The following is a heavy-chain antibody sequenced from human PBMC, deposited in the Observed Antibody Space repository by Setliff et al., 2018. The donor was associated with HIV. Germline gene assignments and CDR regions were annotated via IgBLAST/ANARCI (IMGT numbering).Heavy chain of an antibody. CDR1: GDSIRGGDFY. CDR3: ARTTRHDGAAYDAFDL. Sequence: SETLSLTCIVSGDSIRGGDFYWTWIRQSPGKGLEWIGYVYWSGTTHYNPSLNGRVTISVDTSENQFSLKLDSLTAADSAVYYCARTTRHDGAAYDAFDLWGQGTLVT. D-gene: IGHD1-1*01. V-gene: IGHV4-30-4*01. J-gene: IGHJ3*01. CDR2: VYWSGTT.